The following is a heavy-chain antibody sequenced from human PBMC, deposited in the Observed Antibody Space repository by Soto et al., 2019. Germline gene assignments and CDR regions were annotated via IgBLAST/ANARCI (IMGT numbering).Heavy chain of an antibody. CDR3: TRYGRTEWYSSGWIDN. D-gene: IGHD6-19*01. Sequence: QLRLQESGPGLVKPSESLSLTCTVSGGSVSSSSYYLGWIRQPPGKGLDWIGTIYYSGSTSYNPSLKSQITMSVNTPKNQFSLKLKYVTAADTATYYCTRYGRTEWYSSGWIDNWGQGTLVTVSS. CDR2: IYYSGST. CDR1: GGSVSSSSYY. J-gene: IGHJ5*02. V-gene: IGHV4-39*01.